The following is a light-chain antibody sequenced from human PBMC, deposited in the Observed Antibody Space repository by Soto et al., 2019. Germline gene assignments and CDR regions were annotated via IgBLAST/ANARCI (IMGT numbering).Light chain of an antibody. J-gene: IGKJ5*01. Sequence: EIVMTQSPLSLPVTPGEPASISCRSSRSLLHSDGYNYLAWYLQKPGHSPQLLIDLASSRASGVPDRFSGSGSGTDFTLKISRVEAEDVGVYYCMQALQTLSITFGQGTRLEIK. CDR2: LAS. CDR3: MQALQTLSIT. V-gene: IGKV2-28*01. CDR1: RSLLHSDGYNY.